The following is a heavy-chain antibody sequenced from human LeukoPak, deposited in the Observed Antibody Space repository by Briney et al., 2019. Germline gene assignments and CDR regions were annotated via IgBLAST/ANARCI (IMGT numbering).Heavy chain of an antibody. CDR3: ASRSGHYYDSSTDAFDI. Sequence: GESLKISCKGSGYSFTSYWIGWVRQMPGKGLEWMGIIYPGDSDTRYSPSFQGQVTISADKSISTAYLQWSSLKASDTAMYYCASRSGHYYDSSTDAFDIWGQGTMVTVSS. CDR1: GYSFTSYW. CDR2: IYPGDSDT. J-gene: IGHJ3*02. V-gene: IGHV5-51*01. D-gene: IGHD3-22*01.